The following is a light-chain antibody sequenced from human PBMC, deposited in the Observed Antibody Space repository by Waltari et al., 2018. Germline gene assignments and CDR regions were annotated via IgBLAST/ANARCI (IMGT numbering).Light chain of an antibody. CDR2: GAS. J-gene: IGKJ1*01. CDR3: QHYVRLPAT. Sequence: EIVLTQSPGTLSLSPGERVTLSCRASQSVSRALAWYQQKPGQAPRLLMYGASSRATGISDRFSGSGSATDFSLTISRLDPEDFAVYYCQHYVRLPATFGQGTKVEIK. CDR1: QSVSRA. V-gene: IGKV3-20*01.